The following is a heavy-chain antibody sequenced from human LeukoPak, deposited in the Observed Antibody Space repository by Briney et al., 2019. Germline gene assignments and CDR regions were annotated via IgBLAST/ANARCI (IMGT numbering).Heavy chain of an antibody. CDR2: ISGSGGST. CDR3: AEGGASSSWYPYYFDY. J-gene: IGHJ4*02. Sequence: GGSLRLSCAASGFTFSSYAMSWVCQAPGKGLEWVSAISGSGGSTYYADSVKGRFTISRDNSKNTLYLQMNSLRAEDTAVYYCAEGGASSSWYPYYFDYWGQGTLVTVSS. D-gene: IGHD6-13*01. CDR1: GFTFSSYA. V-gene: IGHV3-23*01.